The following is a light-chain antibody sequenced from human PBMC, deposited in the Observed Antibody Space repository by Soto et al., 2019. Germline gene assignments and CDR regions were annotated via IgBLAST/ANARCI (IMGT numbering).Light chain of an antibody. Sequence: QSVLTQPASVSGSPGQSITISCTGTSSDIGDYNSVSWYQQHPGKAPKLMIYEVSNRPSGISNRFSGSKSGNTASLTISGPQAEDEADYSCSSYTSSSTYVFGTGTKSPS. CDR1: SSDIGDYNS. CDR3: SSYTSSSTYV. V-gene: IGLV2-14*01. J-gene: IGLJ1*01. CDR2: EVS.